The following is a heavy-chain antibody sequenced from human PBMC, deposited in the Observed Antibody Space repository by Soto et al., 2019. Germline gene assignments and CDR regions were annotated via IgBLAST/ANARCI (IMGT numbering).Heavy chain of an antibody. J-gene: IGHJ4*02. CDR2: ISGYNSNT. Sequence: ASVKVSCKASGYSFSNYGITWVRQAPGQGLEWMGWISGYNSNTNYAQKFEGRVRMTKDTTRSTAYLEVSSLRAEDTAVYYCARVHSSSYHYFDYWGQGTLVTVSS. D-gene: IGHD6-13*01. V-gene: IGHV1-18*01. CDR1: GYSFSNYG. CDR3: ARVHSSSYHYFDY.